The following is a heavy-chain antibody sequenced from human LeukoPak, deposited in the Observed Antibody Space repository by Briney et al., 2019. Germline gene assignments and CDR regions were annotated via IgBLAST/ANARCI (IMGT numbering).Heavy chain of an antibody. J-gene: IGHJ3*02. CDR2: INHSGST. CDR3: ARTMPITRAWYSFRAFDI. D-gene: IGHD2-2*01. CDR1: GGSYSGYY. V-gene: IGHV4-34*01. Sequence: SETPALTCAVYGGSYSGYYWSWIRQPPGKGLEWIGEINHSGSTNYNPSLKSRVTISVDTSKNQFSLKLSSVTAADTAVYYCARTMPITRAWYSFRAFDIWGQGTMVTVSS.